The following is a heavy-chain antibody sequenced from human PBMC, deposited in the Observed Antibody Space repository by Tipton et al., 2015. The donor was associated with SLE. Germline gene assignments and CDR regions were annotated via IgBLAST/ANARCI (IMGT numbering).Heavy chain of an antibody. J-gene: IGHJ6*03. CDR3: AREKYYYMDV. Sequence: TLSLTCTVSGGSISSGNYYWSWIRQHPGKGLEWIGDIYYSGSTFYNPSLKSRITTSVDTSKNQFSLKVRSVTAADTAVYYCAREKYYYMDVWGKGTTVTVSS. V-gene: IGHV4-31*03. CDR2: IYYSGST. CDR1: GGSISSGNYY.